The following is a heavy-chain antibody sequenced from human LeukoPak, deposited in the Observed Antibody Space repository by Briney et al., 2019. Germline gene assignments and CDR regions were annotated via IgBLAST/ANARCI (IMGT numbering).Heavy chain of an antibody. CDR2: IYTSGST. CDR3: ARWQNSGSYYGAFDI. CDR1: GGSISSYY. D-gene: IGHD1-26*01. J-gene: IGHJ3*02. V-gene: IGHV4-4*07. Sequence: PSETLSLTCTVSGGSISSYYWSWIRQPAGKGLEWIGRIYTSGSTNYNPSLKSRVTMSVVTSKNQFSLKLSSVTAADTAVYYCARWQNSGSYYGAFDIWGQGTMVTVSS.